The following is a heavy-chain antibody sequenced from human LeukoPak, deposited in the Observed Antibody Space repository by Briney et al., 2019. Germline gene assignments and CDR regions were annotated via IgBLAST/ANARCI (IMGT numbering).Heavy chain of an antibody. CDR2: INPSGGST. Sequence: ASVKVSCKASGYTFTSYYMHWVRQAPGQGLEWMGIINPSGGSTSYAQKFQGRVTMTRDTSTSTVYMELSSLRSEDTAVYYCARDRGLTGSYDGPIYYYYGMDVWGQGTTVTVSS. J-gene: IGHJ6*02. V-gene: IGHV1-46*01. CDR3: ARDRGLTGSYDGPIYYYYGMDV. D-gene: IGHD3-10*01. CDR1: GYTFTSYY.